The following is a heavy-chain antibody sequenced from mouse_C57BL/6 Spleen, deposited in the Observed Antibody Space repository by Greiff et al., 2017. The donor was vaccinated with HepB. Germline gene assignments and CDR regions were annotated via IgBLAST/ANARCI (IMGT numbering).Heavy chain of an antibody. J-gene: IGHJ3*01. CDR1: GYTFTSYW. V-gene: IGHV1-69*01. D-gene: IGHD2-1*01. CDR2: IDPSDSYT. CDR3: ARGGNYGNYFWFAY. Sequence: QVQLQQPGAELVMPGASVKLSCKASGYTFTSYWMHWVKQRPGQGLEWIGEIDPSDSYTNYNQKFKGKSTLTVDKYSSTAYMQLSSLTSEDSAVYYCARGGNYGNYFWFAYWGQGTLVTVSA.